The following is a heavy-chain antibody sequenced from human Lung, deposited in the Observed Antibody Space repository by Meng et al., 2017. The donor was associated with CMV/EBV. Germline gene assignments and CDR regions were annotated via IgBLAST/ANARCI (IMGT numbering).Heavy chain of an antibody. CDR3: ARERRSGWYCSTTTCSKGYYYYYGMDV. CDR2: ISTSSTYI. J-gene: IGHJ6*02. Sequence: ESLMISCAASGSISSSYSMNWLRQAAGKGLEWVPSISTSSTYIYYSDSEGGRFTISRENAKNSVYLQMNSLRAEDTAVYYCARERRSGWYCSTTTCSKGYYYYYGMDVWGQGTXVTVSS. D-gene: IGHD2-2*01. CDR1: GSISSSYS. V-gene: IGHV3-21*01.